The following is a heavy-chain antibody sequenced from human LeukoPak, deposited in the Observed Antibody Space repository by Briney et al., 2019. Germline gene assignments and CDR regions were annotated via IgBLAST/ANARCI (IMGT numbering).Heavy chain of an antibody. Sequence: GGSLRLSCAASGFSLRSSEMNWVRQALGKGPEWVAHINSADNVEYYTDSVRGRFTMSRDNAKDLLYLQMNSLRDEDTAVYYCARDTVNGPFVISLDLWGQGVLVTVSS. CDR1: GFSLRSSE. D-gene: IGHD2-8*01. CDR2: INSADNVE. CDR3: ARDTVNGPFVISLDL. V-gene: IGHV3-48*03. J-gene: IGHJ5*02.